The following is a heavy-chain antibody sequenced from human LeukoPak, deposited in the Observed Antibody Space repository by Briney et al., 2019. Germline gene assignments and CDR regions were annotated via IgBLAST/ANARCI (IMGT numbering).Heavy chain of an antibody. D-gene: IGHD5-18*01. Sequence: KPSETLSLTCAVYGGSFSGYYWSWIRQPPGEGLEWIGEINHSGSTNYNPSLKSRVTISVDTSKNQFSLKLSSVTAADTAVYYCARGVIQLWLPYFDYWGQGTLVTVSS. CDR3: ARGVIQLWLPYFDY. CDR2: INHSGST. J-gene: IGHJ4*02. V-gene: IGHV4-34*01. CDR1: GGSFSGYY.